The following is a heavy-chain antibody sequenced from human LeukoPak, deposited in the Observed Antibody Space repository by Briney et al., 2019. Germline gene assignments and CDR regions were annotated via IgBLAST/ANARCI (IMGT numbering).Heavy chain of an antibody. CDR1: GGSINSYY. D-gene: IGHD2-15*01. CDR3: ARLQFGSGKYHEVDH. CDR2: IFYSGST. J-gene: IGHJ4*02. Sequence: PSETLSLTCSVSGGSINSYYWSWMRQPPGKGLEWIGYIFYSGSTNYNPSLKSRVTISVDTSKNQFSLKLSSVTAADTAVYYCARLQFGSGKYHEVDHWGQGTLVTVSS. V-gene: IGHV4-59*08.